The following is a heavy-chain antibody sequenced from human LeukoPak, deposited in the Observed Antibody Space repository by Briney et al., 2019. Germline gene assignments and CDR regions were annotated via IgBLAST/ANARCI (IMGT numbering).Heavy chain of an antibody. CDR3: ARMGCLSPSCYTLDY. Sequence: ASVTVSCKASGYTFTTFGISWVRQAPGQGLEWMGWISPYNGNTNYAQNLQGRLTMTTDTSTTTAYMELRSLRSDDTAVYYCARMGCLSPSCYTLDYWGQGTLVTVSS. J-gene: IGHJ4*02. CDR1: GYTFTTFG. CDR2: ISPYNGNT. V-gene: IGHV1-18*01. D-gene: IGHD2-2*02.